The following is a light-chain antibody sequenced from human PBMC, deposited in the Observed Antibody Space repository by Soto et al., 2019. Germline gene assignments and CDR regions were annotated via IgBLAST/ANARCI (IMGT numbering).Light chain of an antibody. CDR2: KAS. CDR3: QHYNDYPWT. Sequence: DTQMTQSPSTLSASVGDRVTITCRASQSISDWLAWYQQKPGKAPKLLIYKASRLQSGVPSRFSGRGSGTEFTLTISGLQAEDFATYYCQHYNDYPWTFGQGTKVEI. CDR1: QSISDW. V-gene: IGKV1-5*03. J-gene: IGKJ1*01.